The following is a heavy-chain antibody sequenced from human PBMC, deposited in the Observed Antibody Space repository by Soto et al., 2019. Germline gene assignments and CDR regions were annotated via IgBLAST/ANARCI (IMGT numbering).Heavy chain of an antibody. CDR3: ARVTFTPNWFDS. J-gene: IGHJ5*01. V-gene: IGHV4-30-4*01. CDR2: VYYRGSI. CDR1: GDSISSPDYY. D-gene: IGHD3-16*01. Sequence: SETLSLTCTVSGDSISSPDYYWRWIRQAPGKGLELIGYVYYRGSIYYTPSFESRVSISIDTSKNQFSLRLTSVTAVDSAVYFCARVTFTPNWFDSWGQGILVTVSS.